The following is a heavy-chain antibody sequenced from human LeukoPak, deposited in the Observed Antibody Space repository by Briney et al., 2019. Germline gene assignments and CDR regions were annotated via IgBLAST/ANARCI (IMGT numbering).Heavy chain of an antibody. V-gene: IGHV4-39*07. CDR2: IYYSGST. CDR3: ARANTDYYDRSSYPKRIFDY. Sequence: PSETLSLTCTVSGGSISSSSYYWGWLRQPPGKGLEWIGSIYYSGSTYYNPSLKSRVTISVDTSKNQFSLKLSSVTAADTAVYYCARANTDYYDRSSYPKRIFDYWGQGTLVTVSS. D-gene: IGHD3-22*01. CDR1: GGSISSSSYY. J-gene: IGHJ4*02.